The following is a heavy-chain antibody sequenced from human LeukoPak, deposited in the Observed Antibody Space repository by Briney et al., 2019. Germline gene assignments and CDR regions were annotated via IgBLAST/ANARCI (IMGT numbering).Heavy chain of an antibody. J-gene: IGHJ5*02. Sequence: RGESLKISCKGSGYSFTSYWIGWVRQMPGKGLEWMGIIYPGDSDTRYSPSFQGQVTISADKSISTAYLQWSSLKASDTAMYYCARPHGSGSYLNWFDPWGQGTLVTVSS. CDR1: GYSFTSYW. CDR2: IYPGDSDT. V-gene: IGHV5-51*01. CDR3: ARPHGSGSYLNWFDP. D-gene: IGHD3-10*01.